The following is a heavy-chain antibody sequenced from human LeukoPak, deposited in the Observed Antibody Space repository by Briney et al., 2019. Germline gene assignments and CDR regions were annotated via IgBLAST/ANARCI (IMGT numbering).Heavy chain of an antibody. CDR1: GFTFSSYW. D-gene: IGHD2-15*01. Sequence: PGGSLRLSCAASGFTFSSYWMSWVRQAPGKGLEWVANIKQDGSEKYYVDSVKGRSTISRDNAKNSLYLQMNSLRAEDTAVYYCARDVYCSGGSCFASTPRFDYWGQGTLVTVSS. J-gene: IGHJ4*02. V-gene: IGHV3-7*01. CDR3: ARDVYCSGGSCFASTPRFDY. CDR2: IKQDGSEK.